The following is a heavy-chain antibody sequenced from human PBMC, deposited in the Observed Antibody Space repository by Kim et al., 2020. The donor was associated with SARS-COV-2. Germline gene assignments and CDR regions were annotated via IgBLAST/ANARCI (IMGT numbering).Heavy chain of an antibody. CDR2: ISSSSSYT. J-gene: IGHJ4*02. D-gene: IGHD2-2*01. Sequence: GGSLRLSCAASGFTFSDYYMSWIRQAPGKGLEWVSYISSSSSYTNYADSVKGRFTISRDNAKNSLYLQMNSLRAEDTAVYYCARDLGYCSSTSCYEGDYWGQGTLVTVSS. CDR3: ARDLGYCSSTSCYEGDY. V-gene: IGHV3-11*05. CDR1: GFTFSDYY.